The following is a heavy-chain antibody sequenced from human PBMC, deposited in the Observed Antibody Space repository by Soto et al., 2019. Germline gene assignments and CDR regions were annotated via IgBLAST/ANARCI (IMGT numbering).Heavy chain of an antibody. D-gene: IGHD7-27*01. CDR3: ARVWGLDYIDS. V-gene: IGHV4-59*01. CDR2: IYHSGST. Sequence: SETLCLTFTVTGASISSSYWSWIRRPPGKGLEWIGYIYHSGSTKYNPSLKSRVTISVDTSKNQFSVKLSSVTAADTAVYYCARVWGLDYIDSWGQGTRVT. J-gene: IGHJ4*02. CDR1: GASISSSY.